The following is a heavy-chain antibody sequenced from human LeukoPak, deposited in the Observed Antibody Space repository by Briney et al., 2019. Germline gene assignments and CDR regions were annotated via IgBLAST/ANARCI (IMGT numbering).Heavy chain of an antibody. CDR2: IYTSGST. Sequence: SETLSLTCTVSGGSISSYYWSWIRQPAGKGLEWIGRIYTSGSTNYNPSLKSRVTMSVDTSKNQFPLKLSSVTAADTAVYYCARDSLGYCSSTSCPYYYYGMDVWGQGTTVTVSS. D-gene: IGHD2-2*01. V-gene: IGHV4-4*07. CDR1: GGSISSYY. CDR3: ARDSLGYCSSTSCPYYYYGMDV. J-gene: IGHJ6*02.